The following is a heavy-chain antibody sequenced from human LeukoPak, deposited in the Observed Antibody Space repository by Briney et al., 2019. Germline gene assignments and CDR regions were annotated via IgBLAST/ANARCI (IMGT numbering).Heavy chain of an antibody. CDR1: GGSISSSSYY. V-gene: IGHV4-39*07. J-gene: IGHJ4*02. CDR3: ARGKAGTYYYDSKFDY. CDR2: IYYSGST. D-gene: IGHD3-22*01. Sequence: SETLSLTCTVSGGSISSSSYYWGWIRQPPGKGLEWIGSIYYSGSTYYNPSLKSRVTISVDTSKNQFSLKLSSVTAADTAVYYCARGKAGTYYYDSKFDYWGQGTLVTVSS.